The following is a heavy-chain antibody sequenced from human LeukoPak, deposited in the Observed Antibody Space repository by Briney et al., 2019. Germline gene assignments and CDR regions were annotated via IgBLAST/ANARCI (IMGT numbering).Heavy chain of an antibody. D-gene: IGHD6-13*01. CDR1: GFRFSSYW. Sequence: GESLRLSCAASGFRFSSYWMTWVRQAPGKGLEWVATIKQYGSEKYYVDSVKGRFTISRDDAKKSLFLQMDSLRPGDTAVYYCARAAEISALDHWGRGTLVTVSS. CDR2: IKQYGSEK. CDR3: ARAAEISALDH. J-gene: IGHJ4*02. V-gene: IGHV3-7*05.